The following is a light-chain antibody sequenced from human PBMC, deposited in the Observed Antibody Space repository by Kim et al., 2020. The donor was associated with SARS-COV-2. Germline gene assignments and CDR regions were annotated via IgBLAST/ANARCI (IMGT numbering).Light chain of an antibody. J-gene: IGKJ1*01. Sequence: VSPREKATLSCRASQSVDTNLAWYQQMPGQTPRLLIYGASTSATGIPARFSGSGSGTEFTLSISSLQSEDFAVYYCQQYDSWPLAFGQGTKLDIK. V-gene: IGKV3-15*01. CDR3: QQYDSWPLA. CDR2: GAS. CDR1: QSVDTN.